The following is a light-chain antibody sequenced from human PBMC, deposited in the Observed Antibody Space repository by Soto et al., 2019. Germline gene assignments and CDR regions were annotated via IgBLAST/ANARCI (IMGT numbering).Light chain of an antibody. V-gene: IGKV1-27*01. Sequence: DIQMTQSPSSLSASVGDRVTITCLASQDISPYVAWYQQKSGRVPELLIYSASTLQSGVPSRFGGSGSGTDFTLSISSLQSEDFATYYCQQSYKTQHTFGQGAKVDIK. CDR1: QDISPY. J-gene: IGKJ2*01. CDR3: QQSYKTQHT. CDR2: SAS.